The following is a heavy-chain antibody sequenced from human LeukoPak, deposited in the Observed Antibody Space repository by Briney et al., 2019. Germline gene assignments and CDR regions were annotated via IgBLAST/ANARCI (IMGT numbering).Heavy chain of an antibody. D-gene: IGHD3-16*01. V-gene: IGHV3-74*01. J-gene: IGHJ4*02. CDR2: ITPDGSST. Sequence: PGGSLRLSCAASGFSFSTYWMHWVRHVPGKGPEWVSHITPDGSSTNYAGSVKGRFTISRDNAKNTLYLQMNSLRAEDTAVYYCSSQISRGGNWGQGTLVTVSS. CDR3: SSQISRGGN. CDR1: GFSFSTYW.